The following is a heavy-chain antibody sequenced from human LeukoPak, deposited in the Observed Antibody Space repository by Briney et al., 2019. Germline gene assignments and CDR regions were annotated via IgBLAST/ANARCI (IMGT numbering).Heavy chain of an antibody. D-gene: IGHD3-10*01. V-gene: IGHV3-21*01. J-gene: IGHJ3*02. Sequence: GGSLRLSCAASGFTFSSYSMNWVSQAPGKGMEWVSSISSSSSYIYYADSVKGRFTISRDNAENSLYLQMNSLRAEDTAVYYCARVIGPFITMVRGVVDIWGQGTMVTVSS. CDR3: ARVIGPFITMVRGVVDI. CDR2: ISSSSSYI. CDR1: GFTFSSYS.